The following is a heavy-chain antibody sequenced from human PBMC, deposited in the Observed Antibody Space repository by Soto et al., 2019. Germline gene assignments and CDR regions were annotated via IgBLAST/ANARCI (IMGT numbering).Heavy chain of an antibody. CDR1: GFSFSDHY. D-gene: IGHD1-20*01. CDR3: TRGVNWNACVYASAI. J-gene: IGHJ3*02. CDR2: TRRKANGYTT. V-gene: IGHV3-72*01. Sequence: EVQLVESGGGLVQPGGSLRLSCAASGFSFSDHYMDWVRQAPGKGLDWVGRTRRKANGYTTEYAASVKGRFTVSSDDSRKSLYLQMNNLKTEDTAVYFCTRGVNWNACVYASAIWGQGTIVTVSS.